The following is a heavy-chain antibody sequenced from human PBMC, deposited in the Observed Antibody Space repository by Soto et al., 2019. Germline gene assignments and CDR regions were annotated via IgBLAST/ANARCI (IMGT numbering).Heavy chain of an antibody. CDR3: ARVGGGLASLGYYGMDV. Sequence: QVQLVQSGAEVKKTGASVKVSCKASGYTFIGYYIHWVRQAPGQGLEWMGWINPNSGGTNYAQRFQGWVTMTRARAISTAYMELSRRKSDDAAVYYCARVGGGLASLGYYGMDVWGQGTTVTVSS. CDR2: INPNSGGT. V-gene: IGHV1-2*04. J-gene: IGHJ6*02. D-gene: IGHD3-10*01. CDR1: GYTFIGYY.